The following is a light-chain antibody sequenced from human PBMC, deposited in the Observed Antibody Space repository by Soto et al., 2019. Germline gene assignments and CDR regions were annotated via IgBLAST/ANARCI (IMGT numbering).Light chain of an antibody. CDR1: HDVSSY. V-gene: IGKV3-11*01. J-gene: IGKJ5*01. Sequence: ILLTGCPAAWSVSRREMGARSWSWTHDVSSYLAWYQQKPGQAPRLLIYDASNRATGIPARFSGSGSGTDFTLTISSLEPEDFAVYYCQQRSNWPITFGQGTRLEIK. CDR2: DAS. CDR3: QQRSNWPIT.